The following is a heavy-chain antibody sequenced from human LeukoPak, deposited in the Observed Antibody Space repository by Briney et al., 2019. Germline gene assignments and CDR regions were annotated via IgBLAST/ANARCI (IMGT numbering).Heavy chain of an antibody. V-gene: IGHV4-39*07. CDR2: IYYSGST. J-gene: IGHJ4*02. Sequence: PSETLSLTCTVSGGSISSSSYYWGWIRQPPGTGLEWIGSIYYSGSTYYNPSLKSRVTISVDKSKNQHSLKLISVTAADTAVYYCARDVGTALVTGDYWGQGTLVTVSS. CDR3: ARDVGTALVTGDY. D-gene: IGHD5-18*01. CDR1: GGSISSSSYY.